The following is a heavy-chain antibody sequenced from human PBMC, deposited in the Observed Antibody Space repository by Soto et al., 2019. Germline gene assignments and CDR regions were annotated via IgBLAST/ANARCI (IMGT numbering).Heavy chain of an antibody. J-gene: IGHJ4*02. Sequence: GGSLRLSCAASEFTFSTYAMSWVRQAPGKGLEWVSAISGSGGSTYYADSVKGRFTISRDTPKNTLYLQMNSLRAEDTALYYCAKSYSSNWYDYFDYWGQGTLVTVSS. D-gene: IGHD6-13*01. CDR1: EFTFSTYA. V-gene: IGHV3-23*01. CDR3: AKSYSSNWYDYFDY. CDR2: ISGSGGST.